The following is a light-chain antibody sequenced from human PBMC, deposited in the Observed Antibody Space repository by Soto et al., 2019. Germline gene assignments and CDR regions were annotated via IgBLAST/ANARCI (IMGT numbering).Light chain of an antibody. V-gene: IGKV3-15*01. J-gene: IGKJ5*01. Sequence: EIVMTQSPATVSVSPGDRVTLSCRASQSGSNSLAWYQQKPGQVPRLLMFGASTRATGIPGRFSGSGYGRGFSLTISSLQSEEFAVYYCQQRSNWPPTFGQGTRLEIK. CDR2: GAS. CDR1: QSGSNS. CDR3: QQRSNWPPT.